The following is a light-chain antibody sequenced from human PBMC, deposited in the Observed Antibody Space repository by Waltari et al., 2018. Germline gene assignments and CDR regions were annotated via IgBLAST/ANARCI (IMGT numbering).Light chain of an antibody. CDR1: NIGTKS. CDR2: DDS. J-gene: IGLJ3*02. Sequence: SYVLTQPSSVSVAPGETASITCGGDNIGTKSVHWYQQKSGQAPVLVIYDDSGRPSGTPERFSGSNSGNTATLTISRVEAGDEADYYCQVWDSSSDRVFGGETKLTVL. V-gene: IGLV3-21*04. CDR3: QVWDSSSDRV.